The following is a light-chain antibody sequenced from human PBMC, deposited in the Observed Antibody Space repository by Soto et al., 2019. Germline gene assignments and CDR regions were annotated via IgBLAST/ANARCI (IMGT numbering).Light chain of an antibody. CDR1: QNIRNW. CDR2: DAS. J-gene: IGKJ5*01. CDR3: QQYNTYST. Sequence: DIQMTQSPSSVSASVVDSVTITCRASQNIRNWLAWYQQKPGKAPSPLIYDASSLKSGVPARFSGSGSGTEFTLTISSLQPDDFATHYCQQYNTYSTFGQGTRLE. V-gene: IGKV1-5*01.